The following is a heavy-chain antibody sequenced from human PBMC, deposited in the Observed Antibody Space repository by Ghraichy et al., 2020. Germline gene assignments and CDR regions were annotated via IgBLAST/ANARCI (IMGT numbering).Heavy chain of an antibody. V-gene: IGHV4-59*01. CDR2: IDYSGST. D-gene: IGHD6-19*01. Sequence: SQTLSLTCTVSGGSISSYYWSWIRQPPGKGLEWIGYIDYSGSTKYNPSLKSRVTISVDTSKNQFSLKLSSVTAADTAVYYCARGQWLGHFDDWGQGTLVTVSS. J-gene: IGHJ4*02. CDR1: GGSISSYY. CDR3: ARGQWLGHFDD.